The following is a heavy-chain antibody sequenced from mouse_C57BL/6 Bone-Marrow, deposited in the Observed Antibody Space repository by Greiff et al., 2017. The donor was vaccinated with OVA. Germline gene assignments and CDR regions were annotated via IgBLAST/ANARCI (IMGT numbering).Heavy chain of an antibody. CDR2: IDPSDSYT. CDR1: GYTFTSYW. Sequence: QVQLQQPGAELVRPGTSVKLSCKASGYTFTSYWMHWVTQRPGQGLEWIGVIDPSDSYTNYNQKFKGKATLTVDTSSSTAYMQLSSLTSEDSAVYYCARITTVVAKNYFDYWGQGTTLTVSS. CDR3: ARITTVVAKNYFDY. D-gene: IGHD1-1*01. V-gene: IGHV1-59*01. J-gene: IGHJ2*01.